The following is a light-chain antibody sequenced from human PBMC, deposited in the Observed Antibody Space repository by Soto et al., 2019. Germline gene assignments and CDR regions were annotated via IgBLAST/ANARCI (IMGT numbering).Light chain of an antibody. CDR1: ESVSNS. CDR3: RQRSNWLWT. V-gene: IGKV3-11*01. Sequence: ETVFTQSPATLSFSPGERAPPSCRASESVSNSLAWYQHKPGQAPRLLIYNASNRATGIPARFSGSGSGTDFTLTISSLEPEDFAVYYCRQRSNWLWTFGQGTKV. J-gene: IGKJ1*01. CDR2: NAS.